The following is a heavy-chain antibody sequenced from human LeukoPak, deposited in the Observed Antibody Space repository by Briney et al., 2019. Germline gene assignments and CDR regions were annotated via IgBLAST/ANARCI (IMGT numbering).Heavy chain of an antibody. V-gene: IGHV1-2*02. CDR3: ARDLGYYYDSSGYNGDY. D-gene: IGHD3-22*01. Sequence: ASVKVSCKASGYTFTGYYMHWVRQAPAQGFEWMGWINPNSGGTNYAQKFQGRVTMTRDTSISTAYMELSRLRSDDTAVYYCARDLGYYYDSSGYNGDYWGQGTLVTVSS. CDR2: INPNSGGT. J-gene: IGHJ4*02. CDR1: GYTFTGYY.